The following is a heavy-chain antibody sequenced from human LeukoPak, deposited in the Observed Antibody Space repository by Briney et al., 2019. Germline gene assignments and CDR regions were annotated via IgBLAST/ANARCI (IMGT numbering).Heavy chain of an antibody. Sequence: ASVKVSCKASGYTFTGYYMSWVRQAPGQGLEWMGWINPNSGGTNYAQTLQGRVTMTRDTSISTAYMELSRLRSDDTAVYYCARVRDPYSSSWGVTNYFDYWGQGTLVTVSS. CDR1: GYTFTGYY. D-gene: IGHD6-13*01. CDR2: INPNSGGT. V-gene: IGHV1-2*02. J-gene: IGHJ4*02. CDR3: ARVRDPYSSSWGVTNYFDY.